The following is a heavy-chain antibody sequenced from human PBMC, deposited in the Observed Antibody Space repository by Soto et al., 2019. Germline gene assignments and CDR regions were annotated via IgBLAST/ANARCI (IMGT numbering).Heavy chain of an antibody. V-gene: IGHV1-18*04. J-gene: IGHJ4*02. Sequence: QVPLVQSGAEVKKPGASVKVSCKASGYTFTSYGITWVRQAPGQGLEWMGWISAYNGNTNYAQKLQGRVTMTTDTSTSTAYMELRSLRSDDTAVYYCASDGEYYYESSGYYDWVRFDYWGQGTLFTVSS. CDR3: ASDGEYYYESSGYYDWVRFDY. CDR1: GYTFTSYG. D-gene: IGHD3-22*01. CDR2: ISAYNGNT.